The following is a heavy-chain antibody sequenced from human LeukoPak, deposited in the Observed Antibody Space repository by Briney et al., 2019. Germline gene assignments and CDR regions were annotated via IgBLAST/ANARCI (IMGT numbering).Heavy chain of an antibody. CDR2: MNPNSGNT. CDR3: ARGGVIAAAGTWYYYYGMDV. J-gene: IGHJ6*02. V-gene: IGHV1-8*01. Sequence: GASVKVSFKASGYTFTSYDINWVRQAPGQGLEWMGWMNPNSGNTGYAQKFQGRVTMTRNTSISTAYMELSSLRSEDTAVYYCARGGVIAAAGTWYYYYGMDVWGQGTTVTVSS. CDR1: GYTFTSYD. D-gene: IGHD6-13*01.